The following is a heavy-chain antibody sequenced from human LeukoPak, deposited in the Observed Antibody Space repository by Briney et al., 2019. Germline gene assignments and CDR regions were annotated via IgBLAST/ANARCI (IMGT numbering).Heavy chain of an antibody. V-gene: IGHV4-39*01. CDR2: IYYSGST. CDR1: GGSISSSSYY. CDR3: ARRGYSGYYLGATFDY. J-gene: IGHJ4*02. D-gene: IGHD5-12*01. Sequence: SETLSLTCTVSGGSISSSSYYWGWIRQPPGKGLEWIGSIYYSGSTYYNPSLKSRVTISVDTSKNQFSLKLSSVTAADTAVYYCARRGYSGYYLGATFDYWGQGTLVTVSS.